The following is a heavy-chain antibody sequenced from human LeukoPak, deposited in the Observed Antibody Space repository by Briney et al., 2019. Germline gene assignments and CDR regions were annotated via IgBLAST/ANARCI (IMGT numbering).Heavy chain of an antibody. CDR1: GFTFSSNA. CDR3: AKGLYYYDTRGYYVAEYFQH. Sequence: GGSLRLSCAASGFTFSSNAMSWVRQAPGKGLEWVSGITVSGGNTYYADSVKGRFTISRDNSKNTLYLQMNSLRAEDTAVYYCAKGLYYYDTRGYYVAEYFQHWGQGTLVTVSS. D-gene: IGHD3-22*01. J-gene: IGHJ1*01. V-gene: IGHV3-23*01. CDR2: ITVSGGNT.